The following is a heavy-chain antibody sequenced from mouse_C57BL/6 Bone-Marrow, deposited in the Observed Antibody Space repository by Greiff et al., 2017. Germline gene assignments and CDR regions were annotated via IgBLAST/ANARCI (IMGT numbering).Heavy chain of an antibody. V-gene: IGHV1-69*01. CDR1: GYTFTSYW. D-gene: IGHD1-1*01. J-gene: IGHJ1*03. CDR2: IDPSDSYT. Sequence: VQLQQPGAELVMPGASVKLSCKASGYTFTSYWMHWVKQRPGQGLEWIGEIDPSDSYTNYNQKFKGKSTLTVDKSSSTAYMQLTSLTSEDSAVYYCARDYYGSRNPNFDVWGTGTTVTVSS. CDR3: ARDYYGSRNPNFDV.